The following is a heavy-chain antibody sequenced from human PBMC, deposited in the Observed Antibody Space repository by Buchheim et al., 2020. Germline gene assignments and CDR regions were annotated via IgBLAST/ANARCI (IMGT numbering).Heavy chain of an antibody. CDR3: VRGRYYVHSGSPYCSGDSSEH. J-gene: IGHJ1*01. D-gene: IGHD3-10*02. CDR1: GFNFVDYS. Sequence: EGQLVESGGGQIHPGRSLTLPGSASGFNFVDYSMNWVRQAPGQALEWVSYISSYSSNIWNAGSVRGRFTISRDDCRTSLYLQIFIVMIQDTAGYTRVRGRYYVHSGSPYCSGDSSEHWD. V-gene: IGHV3-48*01. CDR2: ISSYSSNI.